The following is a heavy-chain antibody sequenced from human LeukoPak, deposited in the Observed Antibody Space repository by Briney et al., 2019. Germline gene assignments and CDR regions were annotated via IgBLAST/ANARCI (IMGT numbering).Heavy chain of an antibody. V-gene: IGHV3-48*04. CDR3: ARDSYGSYGMDV. Sequence: QSGGSLRLSCAASGFSFSTYSMNWVRQAPGKGLDWVSYISSLGSTMYYADSVKGRFTISRDNAKNSLYLQMNSLRAEDTAVYYCARDSYGSYGMDVWGQGTTVTVSS. D-gene: IGHD4-17*01. CDR2: ISSLGSTM. J-gene: IGHJ6*02. CDR1: GFSFSTYS.